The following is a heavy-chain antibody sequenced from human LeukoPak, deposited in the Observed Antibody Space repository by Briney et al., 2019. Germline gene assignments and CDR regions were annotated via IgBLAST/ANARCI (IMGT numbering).Heavy chain of an antibody. CDR2: IKSDGSNT. Sequence: QPGGSLRLSCAASGFTFSSYWMHWVRQAPGKGLVWVSRIKSDGSNTTYADSVKGRFTISRDNAKNRLYLQMNSLRAEDTAVYYCARGGVYSYGFGMDVWGQGTTVTVSS. V-gene: IGHV3-74*01. D-gene: IGHD5-18*01. J-gene: IGHJ6*02. CDR3: ARGGVYSYGFGMDV. CDR1: GFTFSSYW.